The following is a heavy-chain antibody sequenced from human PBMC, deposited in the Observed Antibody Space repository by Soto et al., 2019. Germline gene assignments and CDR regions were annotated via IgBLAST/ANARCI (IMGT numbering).Heavy chain of an antibody. Sequence: PSETLSLTCTVSGGSMSRGAYYWSWIRQPPGKRLEWIGYIYYNGSPSYNTSLKSRVTISIDTSKNQFSLKLSSVTAADTAMYYFARPQRPSSGYYHFDFCRQGAPVTVSS. J-gene: IGHJ4*02. CDR2: IYYNGSP. CDR1: GGSMSRGAYY. V-gene: IGHV4-61*08. CDR3: ARPQRPSSGYYHFDF. D-gene: IGHD3-22*01.